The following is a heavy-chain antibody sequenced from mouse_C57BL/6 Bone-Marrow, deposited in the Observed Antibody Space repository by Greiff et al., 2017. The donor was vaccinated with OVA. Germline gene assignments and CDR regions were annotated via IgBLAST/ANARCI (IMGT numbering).Heavy chain of an antibody. CDR2: INPSNGGT. V-gene: IGHV1-53*01. CDR1: GYTFTSYW. J-gene: IGHJ2*01. CDR3: ARATTGVRYFDY. Sequence: QVQLKQPGTELVKPGASVKLSCKASGYTFTSYWMHWVKQRPGQGLEWIGNINPSNGGTNYNEKFKSKATLTVDKSSSTAYMQLSSLTSEDSAVYYCARATTGVRYFDYWGQGTTLTVSS. D-gene: IGHD1-1*01.